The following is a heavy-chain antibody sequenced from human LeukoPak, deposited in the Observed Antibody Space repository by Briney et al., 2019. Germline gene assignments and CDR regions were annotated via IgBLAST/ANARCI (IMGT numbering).Heavy chain of an antibody. Sequence: PGGSLRLSCEVSGFTFSNAWMSWVRQAPGKGLEWVGRIKSNNDGGTRDYAVPVKGRFSISRDDSKDTVYLQMNSLKTEDTAVYYCTTDLYWEGTFDYWGQGTLVTVSS. D-gene: IGHD1-26*01. J-gene: IGHJ4*02. CDR1: GFTFSNAW. CDR2: IKSNNDGGTR. V-gene: IGHV3-15*01. CDR3: TTDLYWEGTFDY.